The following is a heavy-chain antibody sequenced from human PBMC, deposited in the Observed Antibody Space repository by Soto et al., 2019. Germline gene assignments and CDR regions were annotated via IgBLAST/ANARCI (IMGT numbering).Heavy chain of an antibody. Sequence: LRLSCAASGFTFSDYYMSWIRQAPGKGLEWVSYISSSGSTIYYADSVKGRFTISRDNAKNSLYLQMNSLRAEDTAVYYCARVGVVPAATDYFDYWGQGTLVTVSS. D-gene: IGHD2-2*01. V-gene: IGHV3-11*01. CDR2: ISSSGSTI. CDR3: ARVGVVPAATDYFDY. J-gene: IGHJ4*02. CDR1: GFTFSDYY.